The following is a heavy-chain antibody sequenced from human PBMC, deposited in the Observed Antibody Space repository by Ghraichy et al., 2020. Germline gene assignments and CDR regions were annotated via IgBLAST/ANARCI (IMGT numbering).Heavy chain of an antibody. CDR1: GFTFSNYA. Sequence: GGSLRLSCATSGFTFSNYAMNWVRQAPGKGLEWVAFISYDATSEYYDGTKTYYAYSVKGRFTISRENSKKTLYLQVNSLRAEDAAVYYCFRVAYCSTSSCPVPYYGVDVWGQGTTVTVSS. D-gene: IGHD2-2*01. CDR2: ISYDATSEYYDGTKT. J-gene: IGHJ6*02. CDR3: FRVAYCSTSSCPVPYYGVDV. V-gene: IGHV3-30*03.